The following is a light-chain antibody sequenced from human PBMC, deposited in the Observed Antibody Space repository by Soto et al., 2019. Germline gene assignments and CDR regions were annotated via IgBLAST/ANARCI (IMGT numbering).Light chain of an antibody. CDR1: QSVSGNQ. CDR3: HQYGSLPHT. CDR2: AAS. J-gene: IGKJ2*01. V-gene: IGKV3-20*01. Sequence: EIVLTQSPGTLSLSPGERATLSCRVSQSVSGNQLAWYQQKPGQGPRLLICAASSRATDIPDRFSGSASGTDFTFIISRLEPEDFGMYYCHQYGSLPHTFGQGTKVESK.